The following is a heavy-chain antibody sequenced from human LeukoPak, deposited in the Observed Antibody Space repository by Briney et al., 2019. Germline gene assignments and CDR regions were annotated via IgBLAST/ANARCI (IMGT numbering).Heavy chain of an antibody. Sequence: GGSLRLSCAVSGFTFSNAWMSWVRQAPGKGLEWVGRIKKKTDGGTTDYAAPVKGRFTISRDGSKNTLYLQMNSLKTEDTAVYYCTTEYYYDNSGLFDYWGQGTLVTVSS. CDR2: IKKKTDGGTT. CDR3: TTEYYYDNSGLFDY. V-gene: IGHV3-15*01. D-gene: IGHD3-22*01. CDR1: GFTFSNAW. J-gene: IGHJ4*02.